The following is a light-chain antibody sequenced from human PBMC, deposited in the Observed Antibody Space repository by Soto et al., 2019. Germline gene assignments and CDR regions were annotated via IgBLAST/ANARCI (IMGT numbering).Light chain of an antibody. CDR1: QSVSNN. CDR2: DAS. V-gene: IGKV3-11*01. CDR3: QQRANWPLT. J-gene: IGKJ4*01. Sequence: EILMTQSPATLSVSPGDRATLSCRASQSVSNNLAWYQQKPGQAPRLLLYDASTRATGIPARFSGRGSGTDFTLTISSLEPEDFAVYYCQQRANWPLTFAGGTRVEIK.